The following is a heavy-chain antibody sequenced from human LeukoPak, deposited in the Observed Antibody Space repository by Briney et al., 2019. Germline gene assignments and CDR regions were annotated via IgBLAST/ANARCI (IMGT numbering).Heavy chain of an antibody. J-gene: IGHJ4*02. D-gene: IGHD3-22*01. CDR2: IGTAGDT. Sequence: PGGSLRLSCAASGFTFSSYDMHWVRQATGKGLKWVSVIGTAGDTYYPGSVKGRFTISRENAKNSLYLQMNSLRAGDTAVYYCARHKYSSGYYYGGQGTLVTVSS. CDR3: ARHKYSSGYYY. CDR1: GFTFSSYD. V-gene: IGHV3-13*04.